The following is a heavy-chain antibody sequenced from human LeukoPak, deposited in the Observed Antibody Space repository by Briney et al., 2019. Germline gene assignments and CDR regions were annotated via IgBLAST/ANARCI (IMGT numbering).Heavy chain of an antibody. D-gene: IGHD3-10*01. V-gene: IGHV4-39*01. Sequence: SETLSLTCSVSGGSISSSSYYWGWIRQPPGKGLEWIGSIYYSGSTYYNPSLKSRVTISVDTSKNQFSLKLSSVTAADTAVYYCARPGRGVRGVIIRDWGQGTLVTVSS. CDR3: ARPGRGVRGVIIRD. CDR2: IYYSGST. CDR1: GGSISSSSYY. J-gene: IGHJ4*02.